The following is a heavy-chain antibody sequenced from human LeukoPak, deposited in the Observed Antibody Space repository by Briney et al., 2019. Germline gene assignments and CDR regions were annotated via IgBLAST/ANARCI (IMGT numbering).Heavy chain of an antibody. CDR2: IGSSGTTI. J-gene: IGHJ4*02. D-gene: IGHD2-21*01. Sequence: GGSLRLSCAASGFTFSSYEMNSLRQAPGKGLEWVSYIGSSGTTIYYADSVKGRFTISRDNAKNSLYLQMNSLRAEDTAVYYCAREEGGDYYDAWGQGTLVTVSS. CDR1: GFTFSSYE. V-gene: IGHV3-48*03. CDR3: AREEGGDYYDA.